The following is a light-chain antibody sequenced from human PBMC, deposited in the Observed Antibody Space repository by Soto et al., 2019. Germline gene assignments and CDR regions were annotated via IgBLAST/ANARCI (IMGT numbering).Light chain of an antibody. Sequence: EIVLTQSPGTLSLSPGERATLSCRASQGIGNTLAWYQQKPGQTPRLLIYAASDRATGIPDRFSGSGSGTDFTLTISSLEPEDFAVYYCQQRNNWPRTFGQGTKVDIK. CDR2: AAS. CDR1: QGIGNT. CDR3: QQRNNWPRT. V-gene: IGKV3-11*01. J-gene: IGKJ1*01.